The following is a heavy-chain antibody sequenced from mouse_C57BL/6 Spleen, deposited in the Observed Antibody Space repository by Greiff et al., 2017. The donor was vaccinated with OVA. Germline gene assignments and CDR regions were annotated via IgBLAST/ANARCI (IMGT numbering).Heavy chain of an antibody. V-gene: IGHV1-82*01. CDR2: IYPGDGDT. J-gene: IGHJ2*01. Sequence: VQRVESGPELVKPGASVKISCKASGYAFSSSWMNWVKQRPGKGLEWIGRIYPGDGDTNYNGKFKGKATLTADKSSSTAYMQLSSLTSEDSAVYFCARSAYYGSSGDYFDYWGQGTTLTVSS. CDR3: ARSAYYGSSGDYFDY. D-gene: IGHD1-1*01. CDR1: GYAFSSSW.